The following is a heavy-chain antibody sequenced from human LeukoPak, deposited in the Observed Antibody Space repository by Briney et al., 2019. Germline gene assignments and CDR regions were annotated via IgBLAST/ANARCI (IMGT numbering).Heavy chain of an antibody. CDR2: ISSSASTI. J-gene: IGHJ4*02. CDR3: ATYASSWYLDY. D-gene: IGHD6-13*01. Sequence: GGSLRLSCAASGFTFSDYYMSWIRQAPGKGLEWVSYISSSASTIYYADSVKGRFSISRDNAKNSLYLQMNSLRAEDTAVYYCATYASSWYLDYWGQGTLVTVSS. V-gene: IGHV3-11*04. CDR1: GFTFSDYY.